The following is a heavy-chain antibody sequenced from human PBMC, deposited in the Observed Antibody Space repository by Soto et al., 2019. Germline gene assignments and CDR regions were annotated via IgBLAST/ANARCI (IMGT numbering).Heavy chain of an antibody. Sequence: GGSLRLSCAASGFTFDDYAMHWVRQAPGKGLEWVSGISWNSGSIGYADSVKGRFTISRDNAKNSLYLQMNSLRAEDTALYYCAKEGGVPMVRGVYYMDVWGKGTTVTVSS. CDR1: GFTFDDYA. J-gene: IGHJ6*03. D-gene: IGHD3-10*01. CDR2: ISWNSGSI. CDR3: AKEGGVPMVRGVYYMDV. V-gene: IGHV3-9*01.